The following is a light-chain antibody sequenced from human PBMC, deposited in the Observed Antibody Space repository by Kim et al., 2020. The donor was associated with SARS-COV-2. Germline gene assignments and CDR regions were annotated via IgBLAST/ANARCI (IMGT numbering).Light chain of an antibody. CDR2: DAS. Sequence: SPGERATLPCRASQRVASSLAWYQQKPGQAPRLLIHDASTRATGLPARFSGSGSGTEFTLTISSLQSEDFAVYYCQQYNNWPPITFGQGTRLEIK. CDR3: QQYNNWPPIT. J-gene: IGKJ5*01. V-gene: IGKV3-15*01. CDR1: QRVASS.